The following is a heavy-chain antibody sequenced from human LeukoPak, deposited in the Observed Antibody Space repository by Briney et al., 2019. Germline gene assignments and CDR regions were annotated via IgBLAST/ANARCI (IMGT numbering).Heavy chain of an antibody. CDR3: ARGQRCSGGSCRLVYWFDP. CDR1: GGSFSGYY. V-gene: IGHV4-34*01. J-gene: IGHJ5*02. D-gene: IGHD2-15*01. Sequence: PSETLSLTCAVYGGSFSGYYWSWIRQPPGKGLEWIGEINHSGSTNYNPSLKSRVTISVDTSKSQFSLKLSSVTAADTAVYYCARGQRCSGGSCRLVYWFDPWGQGTLVTVSS. CDR2: INHSGST.